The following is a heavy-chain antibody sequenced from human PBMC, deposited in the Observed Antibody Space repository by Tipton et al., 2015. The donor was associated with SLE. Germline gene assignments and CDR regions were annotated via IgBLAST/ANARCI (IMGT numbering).Heavy chain of an antibody. D-gene: IGHD1-26*01. J-gene: IGHJ4*02. V-gene: IGHV4-34*01. CDR1: GGSFSGYY. CDR3: ARGGGPWGYYFDN. CDR2: INHSGST. Sequence: TLSLTCAVYGGSFSGYYWSWIRQSPGKGLEWIGEINHSGSTNYNPSLKSRVTISIDTSKNQFSLRLKSVTAADTAVYYCARGGGPWGYYFDNWGQGNLVTVSS.